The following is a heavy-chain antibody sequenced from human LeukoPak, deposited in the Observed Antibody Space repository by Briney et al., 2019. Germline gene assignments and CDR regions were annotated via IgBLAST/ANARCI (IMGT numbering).Heavy chain of an antibody. Sequence: ASVKVSCKASGGTFSSYAISWVRQAPGQGLEWMGGIIPIFGTANYAQKFQGRVTVTADESTSTAYMELSSLRSEDTAVYYCAREPIGNIVVVVAANTGGFDPWGQGTLVTISS. CDR2: IIPIFGTA. CDR1: GGTFSSYA. CDR3: AREPIGNIVVVVAANTGGFDP. J-gene: IGHJ5*02. V-gene: IGHV1-69*13. D-gene: IGHD2-15*01.